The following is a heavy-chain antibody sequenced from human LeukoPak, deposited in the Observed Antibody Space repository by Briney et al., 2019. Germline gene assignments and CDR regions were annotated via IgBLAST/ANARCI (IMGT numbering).Heavy chain of an antibody. V-gene: IGHV4-61*02. CDR3: ARDGGYSGYKVYFDS. CDR2: IYTSGST. Sequence: SETLSLTCTVSGGSISSGGYYWSWIRQPAGKGLEWIGRIYTSGSTNYNPSLKSRVTISVDKSKNQFSLKLSSVTAADTAVYYCARDGGYSGYKVYFDSWGQGTLVTVSS. J-gene: IGHJ4*02. D-gene: IGHD5-12*01. CDR1: GGSISSGGYY.